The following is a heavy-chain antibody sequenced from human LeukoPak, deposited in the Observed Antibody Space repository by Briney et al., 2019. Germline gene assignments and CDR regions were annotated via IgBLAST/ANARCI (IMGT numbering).Heavy chain of an antibody. D-gene: IGHD5-24*01. Sequence: SVKVSCKASGGTFISYTISCVRQAPGQGLAWVGGIIPSLNTTTYAQRFQGRVTVTTDESTTTAYMELSSLRAKDTPVYYCASRPDGYNFIGWSLWGQGTLVTVSP. CDR1: GGTFISYT. J-gene: IGHJ4*02. CDR3: ASRPDGYNFIGWSL. V-gene: IGHV1-69*05. CDR2: IIPSLNTT.